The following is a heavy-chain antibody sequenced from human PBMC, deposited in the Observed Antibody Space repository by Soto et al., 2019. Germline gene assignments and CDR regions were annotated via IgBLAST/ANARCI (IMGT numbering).Heavy chain of an antibody. CDR2: ISSSTSTI. CDR1: GFTFSSYS. CDR3: AREMAALNYFDY. V-gene: IGHV3-48*01. J-gene: IGHJ4*02. D-gene: IGHD2-15*01. Sequence: GGSLRLSCAASGFTFSSYSMNWVRQAPGKGLEWVSYISSSTSTICYADSVKGRFTTSRDNAKNSLYLQMNSLRAEDTAVYYCAREMAALNYFDYWGQGTLVTVSS.